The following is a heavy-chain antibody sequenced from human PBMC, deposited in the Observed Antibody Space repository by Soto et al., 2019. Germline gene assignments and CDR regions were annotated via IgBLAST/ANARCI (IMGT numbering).Heavy chain of an antibody. D-gene: IGHD1-26*01. CDR3: ARKHPGREWELPDY. Sequence: QVQLVESGGGVVQPGRSLRLSCAASGFAFSTYGMHWVRQAPGKGLEWVAVTTSDGARINYEDSVKGRFTISRDNSRTTLYLQMNRMRIDDTALYYCARKHPGREWELPDYLGQGTLVTVSS. V-gene: IGHV3-30*03. CDR1: GFAFSTYG. J-gene: IGHJ4*02. CDR2: TTSDGARI.